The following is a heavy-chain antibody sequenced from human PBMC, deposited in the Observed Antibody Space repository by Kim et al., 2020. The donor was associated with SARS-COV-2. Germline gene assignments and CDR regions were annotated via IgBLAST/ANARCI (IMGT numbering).Heavy chain of an antibody. CDR3: ARSRKKGYCSGGSCFPLSFDP. CDR2: IYPGDSDT. D-gene: IGHD2-15*01. CDR1: GYSFTSYW. Sequence: GESLKISCKGSGYSFTSYWIGWVRQMPGKGLEWMGIIYPGDSDTRYSPSFQGQVTISADKSISTAYLQWSSLKASDTAMYYCARSRKKGYCSGGSCFPLSFDPWGQGTLVTVSS. J-gene: IGHJ5*02. V-gene: IGHV5-51*01.